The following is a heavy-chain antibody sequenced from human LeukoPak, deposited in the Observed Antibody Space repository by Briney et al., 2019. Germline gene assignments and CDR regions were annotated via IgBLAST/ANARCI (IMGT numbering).Heavy chain of an antibody. D-gene: IGHD2-15*01. V-gene: IGHV3-7*01. Sequence: GGSLRLSCAASGFTVSSNYMSWVRQAPGKGLEWVANIKQDGSEKYYVDSVKGRLTISRDNAKNSLYLQMNSLRAEDTAVYYCARVVVVTATPYYFDYWGQGTLVTVSS. J-gene: IGHJ4*02. CDR2: IKQDGSEK. CDR3: ARVVVVTATPYYFDY. CDR1: GFTVSSNY.